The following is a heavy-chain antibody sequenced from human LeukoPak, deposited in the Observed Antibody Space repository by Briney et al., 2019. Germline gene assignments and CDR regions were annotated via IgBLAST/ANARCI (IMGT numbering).Heavy chain of an antibody. CDR3: ARDVGEYCSGGSCTACDY. J-gene: IGHJ4*02. D-gene: IGHD2-15*01. CDR2: ISSSGSSI. V-gene: IGHV3-48*03. Sequence: GGSLRLSCAASGFTFSSYEMNWVRQAPGKGLEWVSYISSSGSSIYYADSVKGRFTISRDNAGNSLYLQMNSLSAEDTAVYYCARDVGEYCSGGSCTACDYWGQGTLVTVSS. CDR1: GFTFSSYE.